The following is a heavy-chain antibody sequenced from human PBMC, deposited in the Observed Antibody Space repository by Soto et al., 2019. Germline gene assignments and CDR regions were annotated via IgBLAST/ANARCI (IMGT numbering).Heavy chain of an antibody. J-gene: IGHJ4*02. D-gene: IGHD2-15*01. CDR1: GFTFSSYA. CDR2: ISYDGSNK. V-gene: IGHV3-30-3*01. CDR3: ARPPPQYCSGGSCYEVDY. Sequence: QVQLVESGGGVVQPGRSLRLSCAASGFTFSSYAMHWVRQAPGKGLEWVAVISYDGSNKYYADSVKGRFTISRDNSKNTLYLQMNSLRAEDTAVYYCARPPPQYCSGGSCYEVDYCGQGTLVTVSS.